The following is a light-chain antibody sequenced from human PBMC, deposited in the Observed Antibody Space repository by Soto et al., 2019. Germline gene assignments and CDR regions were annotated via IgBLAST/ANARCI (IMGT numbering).Light chain of an antibody. CDR1: SGDVGGYDY. Sequence: QSVLTQPPSASGSPGQSVTISCTGTSGDVGGYDYVSWYQQHPGKAPKLMIYEVTKRPLGVPDRFSGSKSGNTASLTVSGLQAEDEADYYFSSYAGSDNPDVFGTGTKVTVL. J-gene: IGLJ1*01. V-gene: IGLV2-8*01. CDR2: EVT. CDR3: SSYAGSDNPDV.